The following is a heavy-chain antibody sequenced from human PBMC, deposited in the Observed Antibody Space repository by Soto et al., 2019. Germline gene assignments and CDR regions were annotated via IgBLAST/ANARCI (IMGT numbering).Heavy chain of an antibody. V-gene: IGHV3-23*04. D-gene: IGHD1-1*01. Sequence: EVQLVESGGGLQQPGGSLRLSCAASGFTFSSYAMSWVRRTPGEGLEWVSATNGDGSKTYVAESVKGRFTISRDNSMKKLFLEMHSLRAVDTAVYQCVRGRVGTGAFDIWGQGTLVTVSS. CDR1: GFTFSSYA. CDR3: VRGRVGTGAFDI. CDR2: TNGDGSKT. J-gene: IGHJ3*02.